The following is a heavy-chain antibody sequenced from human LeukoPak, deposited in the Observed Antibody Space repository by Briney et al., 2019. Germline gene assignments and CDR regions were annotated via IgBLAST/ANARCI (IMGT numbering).Heavy chain of an antibody. J-gene: IGHJ6*02. Sequence: PGGSLRLSCAASGFTFGDYAMHWVRQAPGKGPEWVSGISWNSAGTGYADSVKGRFTISRDNAKNSLYLQMNSLRPEDTAFYYCAKVVTSYYYYGFDVWGPGTTVTVSS. CDR1: GFTFGDYA. V-gene: IGHV3-9*01. CDR3: AKVVTSYYYYGFDV. D-gene: IGHD2-21*02. CDR2: ISWNSAGT.